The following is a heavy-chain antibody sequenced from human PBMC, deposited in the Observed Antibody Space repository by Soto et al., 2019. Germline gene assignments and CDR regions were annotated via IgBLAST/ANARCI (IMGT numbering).Heavy chain of an antibody. CDR2: INSDGSST. Sequence: GGSLRLSCAASGFTFSSYWMHWVRQAPGKGLVWVSRINSDGSSTSYADSVKGRFTISRDNAKNTLYLQMNSLRAEDTAVYYCARPQETTVSLRAFDYWGQGTLVTVSS. J-gene: IGHJ4*02. CDR3: ARPQETTVSLRAFDY. V-gene: IGHV3-74*01. D-gene: IGHD4-17*01. CDR1: GFTFSSYW.